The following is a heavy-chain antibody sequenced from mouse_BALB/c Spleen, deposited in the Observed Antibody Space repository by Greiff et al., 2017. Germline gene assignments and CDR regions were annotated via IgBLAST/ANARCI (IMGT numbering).Heavy chain of an antibody. V-gene: IGHV1-55*01. CDR3: ASTDLVYYYGSSLYYYAMDY. D-gene: IGHD1-1*01. CDR1: GYNFTSYW. Sequence: QVQLQQPGAELVKPGTSVKLSCTASGYNFTSYWINWVKLRPGPGLEWIGDIYPGSGSTNYNEKFKSRATLTVDTSSSTAYMQLSSLASEDSALYYCASTDLVYYYGSSLYYYAMDYWGQGTSVTVSS. J-gene: IGHJ4*01. CDR2: IYPGSGST.